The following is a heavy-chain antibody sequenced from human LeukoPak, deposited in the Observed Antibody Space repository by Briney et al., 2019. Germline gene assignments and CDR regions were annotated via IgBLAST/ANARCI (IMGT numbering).Heavy chain of an antibody. D-gene: IGHD2/OR15-2a*01. Sequence: ASVKVSCKASGYTFTTYGITWVRQAPGQGLEWMGWISAYNGNTNYAQKLQGRVTMTTDTSTSTAYMELRSLRSDDTAVYYCARDFSGDHFDYWGQGTLVTVSS. CDR2: ISAYNGNT. CDR1: GYTFTTYG. CDR3: ARDFSGDHFDY. V-gene: IGHV1-18*01. J-gene: IGHJ4*02.